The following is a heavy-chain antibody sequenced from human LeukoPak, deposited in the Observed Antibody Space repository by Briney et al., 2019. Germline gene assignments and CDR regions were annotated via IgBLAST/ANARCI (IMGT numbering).Heavy chain of an antibody. CDR3: ARDYYGSGSYRGKYGMDV. J-gene: IGHJ6*02. D-gene: IGHD3-10*01. CDR2: INHSGST. V-gene: IGHV4-34*01. Sequence: PSETLSLTCAVYGGSFSGYYWSWLRQPPGKGLEWIGEINHSGSTNYNPPLKSRVTISVDTSKNQFSLKLSSVTAADTAVYYCARDYYGSGSYRGKYGMDVWGQGTTVTVSS. CDR1: GGSFSGYY.